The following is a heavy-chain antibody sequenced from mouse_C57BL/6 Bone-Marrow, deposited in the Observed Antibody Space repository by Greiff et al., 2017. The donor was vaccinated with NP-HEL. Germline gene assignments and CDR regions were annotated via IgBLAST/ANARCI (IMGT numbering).Heavy chain of an antibody. D-gene: IGHD1-1*02. CDR3: ASLLRWFYAMDY. V-gene: IGHV7-3*01. J-gene: IGHJ4*01. CDR1: GFTFTDYY. CDR2: IRNKANGYTT. Sequence: EVKVVESGGGLVQPGGSLSLSCAASGFTFTDYYMSWVRQPPGKALEWLGFIRNKANGYTTEYSASVKGRFTISRDNSQSILYLQMNALRAEYSATYYCASLLRWFYAMDYWGQGTSVTVSS.